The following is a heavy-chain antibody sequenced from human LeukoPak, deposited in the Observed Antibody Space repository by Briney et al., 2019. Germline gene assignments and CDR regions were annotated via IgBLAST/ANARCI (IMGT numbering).Heavy chain of an antibody. D-gene: IGHD2-2*01. CDR3: AKGRGDCTGISCPTPFDY. J-gene: IGHJ4*02. CDR1: GLTFSSYW. Sequence: VQPGGSLRLSCAVSGLTFSSYWMTWVRQAPGKGLEWVSSIRSTGGSAYYADSVKGRFTISRDNSKNTLYLQMNTLRAEDTAVYYCAKGRGDCTGISCPTPFDYWGQGTLVTVSS. CDR2: IRSTGGSA. V-gene: IGHV3-23*01.